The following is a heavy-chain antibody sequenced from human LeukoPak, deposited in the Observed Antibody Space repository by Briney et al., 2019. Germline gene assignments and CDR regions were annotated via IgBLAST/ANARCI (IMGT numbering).Heavy chain of an antibody. Sequence: ASVEVSCKASGYTFTSYYVHWVRQAPGQGLEWMGIISPSDASTSYAQKFQGRVTMTRDMSTSTVYMELSSLISEDTAVYYCARGSSRGPRDAFDFWGQGTMVTLSS. CDR1: GYTFTSYY. CDR3: ARGSSRGPRDAFDF. V-gene: IGHV1-46*01. CDR2: ISPSDAST. J-gene: IGHJ3*01. D-gene: IGHD2-15*01.